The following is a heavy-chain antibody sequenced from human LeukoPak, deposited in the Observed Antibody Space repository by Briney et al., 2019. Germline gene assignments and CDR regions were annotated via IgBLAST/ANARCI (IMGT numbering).Heavy chain of an antibody. J-gene: IGHJ1*01. Sequence: QAGGSLRLSCAASGFTFSTYSMNWVRQAPGKGLEWVSTITGSGGSTYYADSVKGRFSISRDNSKNTLYLQMNSLRAEDTAIYYCARTYDTSGYYYSEYFQHWGQGTLVTVSS. D-gene: IGHD3-22*01. CDR3: ARTYDTSGYYYSEYFQH. CDR2: ITGSGGST. CDR1: GFTFSTYS. V-gene: IGHV3-23*01.